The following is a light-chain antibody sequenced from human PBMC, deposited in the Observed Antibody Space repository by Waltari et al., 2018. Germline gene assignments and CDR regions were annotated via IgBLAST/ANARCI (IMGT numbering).Light chain of an antibody. CDR3: LLYHGGAWV. CDR1: TGAVISGHY. J-gene: IGLJ3*02. CDR2: STS. V-gene: IGLV7-43*01. Sequence: QTVVTQEPSLTVSPGGTVTLTCASTTGAVISGHYANWFQQKPGQAPRDLIYSTSNKYSCPPARFACSLLGGKAALTLSGGLSEDEANYYCLLYHGGAWVFGGGTTLTVL.